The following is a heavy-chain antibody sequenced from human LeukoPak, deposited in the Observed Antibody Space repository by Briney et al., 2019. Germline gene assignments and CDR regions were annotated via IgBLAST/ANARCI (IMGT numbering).Heavy chain of an antibody. Sequence: GGSLRLSCAASGFTFNSYGMHWVRQAPGKGLQWVAFIRYDGSNKYYTDFVKGRFTISRDNSKNTLYLQMNSLRAADTAVYYCARGRIAVALYYGMDFWGHGTTVTVFS. D-gene: IGHD6-19*01. J-gene: IGHJ6*02. CDR3: ARGRIAVALYYGMDF. CDR1: GFTFNSYG. CDR2: IRYDGSNK. V-gene: IGHV3-30*02.